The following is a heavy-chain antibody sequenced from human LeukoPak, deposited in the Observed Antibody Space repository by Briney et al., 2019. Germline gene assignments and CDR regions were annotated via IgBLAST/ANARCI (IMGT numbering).Heavy chain of an antibody. CDR1: GGTFSSYA. Sequence: GASVKVSCKASGGTFSSYAISWVRQAPGQGLEWMGRIIPILGIANYAQKFQGRVTITADKSTSTAYMELSSLRSEDTAVYYCARSPTGYSSGWYFDYWGQGTLVTVSS. CDR3: ARSPTGYSSGWYFDY. J-gene: IGHJ4*02. D-gene: IGHD6-19*01. CDR2: IIPILGIA. V-gene: IGHV1-69*04.